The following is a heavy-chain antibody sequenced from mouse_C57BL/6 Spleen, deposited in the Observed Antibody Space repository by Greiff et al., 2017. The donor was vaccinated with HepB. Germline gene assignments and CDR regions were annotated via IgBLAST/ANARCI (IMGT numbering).Heavy chain of an antibody. CDR2: ISSGSSTI. CDR1: GFTFSDYG. J-gene: IGHJ4*01. D-gene: IGHD2-2*01. Sequence: EVQGVESGGGLVKPGGSLKLSCAASGFTFSDYGMHWVRQAPEKGLEWVAYISSGSSTIYYADTVKGRFTISRDNAKNTLFLQMTSLRSEDTAMYYCARWGYLENYYAMDYWGQGTSVTVSS. V-gene: IGHV5-17*01. CDR3: ARWGYLENYYAMDY.